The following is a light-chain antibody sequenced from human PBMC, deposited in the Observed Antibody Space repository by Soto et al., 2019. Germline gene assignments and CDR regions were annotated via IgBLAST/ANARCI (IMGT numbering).Light chain of an antibody. J-gene: IGKJ1*01. Sequence: DIQMTQSPSTLCASVGDRFSIASRAIQSISSWLAWYQQKPGKAPKLLIYDASSLESGVPSRFSGSGSGTEFTLTISSLQPDDFATYYCQQYNSYSETFGQGTKVDIK. V-gene: IGKV1-5*01. CDR2: DAS. CDR1: QSISSW. CDR3: QQYNSYSET.